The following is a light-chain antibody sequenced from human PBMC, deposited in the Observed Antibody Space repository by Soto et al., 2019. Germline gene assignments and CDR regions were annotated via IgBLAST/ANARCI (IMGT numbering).Light chain of an antibody. V-gene: IGKV3-11*01. CDR3: QQYNNWPPWT. J-gene: IGKJ1*01. Sequence: EIVLTQSPATLSLSPGERATLSFSASQSVSSYLAWYQQKPGLAPRLLIYDASSRATGIPDRFSGSGSGTDFTLTISGLQSDDFAVYFCQQYNNWPPWTFGHGTKVDIK. CDR2: DAS. CDR1: QSVSSY.